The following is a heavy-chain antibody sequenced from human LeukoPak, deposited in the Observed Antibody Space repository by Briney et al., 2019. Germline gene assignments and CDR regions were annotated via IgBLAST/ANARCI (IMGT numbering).Heavy chain of an antibody. CDR3: ARQGSSKLIDY. Sequence: GESLKISCKGSGYSFSSYWIGWVRQMPGKGLEWMGVTYPIDSDTRYSPSFQGQVTISADKSISTAYLQWSSLKASDTAMYYCARQGSSKLIDYWGQGTLVTVSS. V-gene: IGHV5-51*01. J-gene: IGHJ4*02. D-gene: IGHD6-13*01. CDR1: GYSFSSYW. CDR2: TYPIDSDT.